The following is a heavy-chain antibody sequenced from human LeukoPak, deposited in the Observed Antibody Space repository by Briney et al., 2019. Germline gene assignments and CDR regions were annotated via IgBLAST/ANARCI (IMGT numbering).Heavy chain of an antibody. Sequence: EASVKVSCKASGYTFTGYYMHWVRQAPGQGLEWMGWINPNSGGTNYAQKFQGRVTMTRDTSISTAYMELSRLRSDDTAVYYCARGPNYYGSGSDDYWGQGTLVTVSS. J-gene: IGHJ4*02. CDR2: INPNSGGT. CDR1: GYTFTGYY. D-gene: IGHD3-10*01. V-gene: IGHV1-2*02. CDR3: ARGPNYYGSGSDDY.